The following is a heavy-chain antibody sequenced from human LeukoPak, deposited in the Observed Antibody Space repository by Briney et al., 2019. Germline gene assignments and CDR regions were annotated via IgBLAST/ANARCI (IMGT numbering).Heavy chain of an antibody. CDR2: VSHTGAT. Sequence: SETLSPTCSVSGASINGYFWSWVRQTPEKGLQWIGYVSHTGATTSNPTLESRVSITIDTSKSQISLTMTSVTAADSALYYCARDRRGSFYTFDLWGPGTIVSVS. V-gene: IGHV4-59*01. D-gene: IGHD1-26*01. J-gene: IGHJ3*01. CDR3: ARDRRGSFYTFDL. CDR1: GASINGYF.